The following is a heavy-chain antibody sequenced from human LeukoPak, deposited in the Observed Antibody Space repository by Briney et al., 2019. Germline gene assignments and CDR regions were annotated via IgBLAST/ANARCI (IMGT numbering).Heavy chain of an antibody. CDR2: ISTSGST. J-gene: IGHJ4*02. Sequence: SETLSLTCSVSGGSISSYYWSWIRQPAGKGLEWIGRISTSGSTNYNPSLKSRVTMSVDTSENQLSLKLSSVTAADTAVYYCARTPYSSGWYGFDYWGQGTPVIVSS. D-gene: IGHD6-19*01. CDR1: GGSISSYY. CDR3: ARTPYSSGWYGFDY. V-gene: IGHV4-4*07.